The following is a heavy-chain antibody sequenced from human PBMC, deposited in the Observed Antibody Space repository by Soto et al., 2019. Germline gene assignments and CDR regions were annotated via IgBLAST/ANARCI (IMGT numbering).Heavy chain of an antibody. D-gene: IGHD2-2*01. CDR1: VFTFSIYA. J-gene: IGHJ4*02. CDR3: ARGPSSLTRFDY. CDR2: ISYDGSNK. Sequence: GGSLRLSWSASVFTFSIYAMHWFRQAPGKGLEWVAVISYDGSNKYYADSVKGRFTISRDNSKNTLYLQMNSLRAEETAVYYCARGPSSLTRFDYWGQGTLVTVSS. V-gene: IGHV3-30-3*01.